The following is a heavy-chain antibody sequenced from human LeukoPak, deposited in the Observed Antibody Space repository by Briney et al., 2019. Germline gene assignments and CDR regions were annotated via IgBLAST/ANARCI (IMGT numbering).Heavy chain of an antibody. CDR1: GGSVSSSSYY. D-gene: IGHD3-9*01. Sequence: PSETLSLTRTVSGGSVSSSSYYWGWIRQPPGKGLEWIGNIFYSGSTYYSPSLKSRVTISVDTSKNQFSLKLNSVSAADTAVYYCARDGAVDILTGYGAFGIWGQGTMVTVSS. CDR3: ARDGAVDILTGYGAFGI. V-gene: IGHV4-39*07. CDR2: IFYSGST. J-gene: IGHJ3*02.